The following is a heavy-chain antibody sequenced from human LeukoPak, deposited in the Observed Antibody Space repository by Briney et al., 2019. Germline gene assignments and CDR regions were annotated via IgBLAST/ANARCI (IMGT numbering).Heavy chain of an antibody. J-gene: IGHJ6*03. V-gene: IGHV4-39*01. CDR2: IYYSGST. CDR1: GGSFSGYY. CDR3: ARPVNNVGYCSGGSCYHMDV. D-gene: IGHD2-15*01. Sequence: SETLSLTCAVYGGSFSGYYWGWIRQPPGKGLEWIGSIYYSGSTYYNPSLKSRVTISVDTSKNQFSLKLSSVTAADTAVYYCARPVNNVGYCSGGSCYHMDVWGKGTTVTVSS.